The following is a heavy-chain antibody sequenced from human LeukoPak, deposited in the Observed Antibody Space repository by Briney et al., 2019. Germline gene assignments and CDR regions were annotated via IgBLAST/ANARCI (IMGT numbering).Heavy chain of an antibody. CDR2: ISYDGSNK. Sequence: GGSLRLSCAASGFTVSDYGMHWVRQAPGKGLEWVAVISYDGSNKYYADSVKGRFTISRDNSKNTLYLQMNSLRAEDTAVYYCARESYYYDSSGYQRSLPGDYWGQGTLVTVSS. J-gene: IGHJ4*02. CDR3: ARESYYYDSSGYQRSLPGDY. V-gene: IGHV3-30*03. CDR1: GFTVSDYG. D-gene: IGHD3-22*01.